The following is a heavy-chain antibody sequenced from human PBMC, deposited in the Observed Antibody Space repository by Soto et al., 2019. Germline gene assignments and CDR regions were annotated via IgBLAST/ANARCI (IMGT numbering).Heavy chain of an antibody. CDR2: IYYSGST. D-gene: IGHD6-13*01. CDR3: ARRERAAGTDWWFDP. J-gene: IGHJ5*02. CDR1: SGSISSSSFH. V-gene: IGHV4-39*01. Sequence: QLQLQESGPGLVKPSETLSLTCTVSSGSISSSSFHWGWIRQPPGKGLEWIGSIYYSGSTYYSPSLNTPVTISVDTSKNQFSLKLSSVTAADTAVYYCARRERAAGTDWWFDPWGQGTLVTVSS.